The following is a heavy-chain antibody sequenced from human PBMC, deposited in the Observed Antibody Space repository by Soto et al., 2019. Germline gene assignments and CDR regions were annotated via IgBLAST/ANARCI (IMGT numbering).Heavy chain of an antibody. Sequence: SETLSLTCTVSGGSISSYYWSWIRQPPGKGLEWIGYIYYSGSTNYNPSLKSRVTISVDTSKNQLSLKLSSVTAADTAVYYCARARIAARGSYYYYGMDVWGQGTTVTVSS. V-gene: IGHV4-59*01. D-gene: IGHD6-6*01. CDR2: IYYSGST. CDR3: ARARIAARGSYYYYGMDV. J-gene: IGHJ6*02. CDR1: GGSISSYY.